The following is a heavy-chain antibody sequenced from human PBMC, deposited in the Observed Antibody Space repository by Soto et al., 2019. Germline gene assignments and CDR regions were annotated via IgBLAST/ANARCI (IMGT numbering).Heavy chain of an antibody. CDR1: GFSFSSFW. J-gene: IGHJ4*02. CDR2: IKKDGSEK. CDR3: VAGSGWLPDF. D-gene: IGHD6-19*01. Sequence: EVQLVESGGGLVQPRGSLRLSCAASGFSFSSFWMNWVRQAPGKGLEWVAIIKKDGSEKLYVDSVKGQFTISRDNARNSLYLEMNSLRAEDTAVYYCVAGSGWLPDFWGQGTLVTVSS. V-gene: IGHV3-7*01.